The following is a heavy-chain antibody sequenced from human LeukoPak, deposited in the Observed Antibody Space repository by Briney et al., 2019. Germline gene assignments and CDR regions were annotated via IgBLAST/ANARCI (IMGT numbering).Heavy chain of an antibody. CDR2: IKSDGSST. CDR1: GFTFSSYW. Sequence: PGGSLRLSCAASGFTFSSYWMHWVRQVPGKGLVWVSRIKSDGSSTSYAGSVKGRFTISRDNAKNKLYLQMNSLRGEDTAVYYCARDPADYYDSSGSFDYWGQGTLVTVSS. CDR3: ARDPADYYDSSGSFDY. D-gene: IGHD3-22*01. J-gene: IGHJ4*02. V-gene: IGHV3-74*01.